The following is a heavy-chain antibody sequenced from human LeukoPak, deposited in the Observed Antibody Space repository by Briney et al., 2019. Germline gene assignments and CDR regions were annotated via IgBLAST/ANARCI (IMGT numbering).Heavy chain of an antibody. CDR1: GYTFTGYY. CDR2: INANSGGT. V-gene: IGHV1-2*02. J-gene: IGHJ4*02. D-gene: IGHD2-2*01. CDR3: ARGLRGSPAFDY. Sequence: GASVKVSCKASGYTFTGYYLHWVRQAPGQGLEWMGRINANSGGTDYAQKFQGRVTMTRDTSTTTAYMELSSLTSDDTAVYFCARGLRGSPAFDYWGQGTLVTVSS.